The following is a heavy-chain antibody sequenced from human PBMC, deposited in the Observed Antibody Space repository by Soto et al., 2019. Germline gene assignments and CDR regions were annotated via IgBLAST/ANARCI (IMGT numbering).Heavy chain of an antibody. V-gene: IGHV4-34*01. J-gene: IGHJ6*02. D-gene: IGHD3-22*01. CDR2: VNDSGST. Sequence: SETLSLNCAFYVGSFTGKYRSWIGQPPGKGLEWIGEVNDSGSTNFNPSLKSRVTISVDTSKKQFTLKLTSVTAADTAVYYCATDSATSYFGMDVWGHGTTVTVSS. CDR3: ATDSATSYFGMDV. CDR1: VGSFTGKY.